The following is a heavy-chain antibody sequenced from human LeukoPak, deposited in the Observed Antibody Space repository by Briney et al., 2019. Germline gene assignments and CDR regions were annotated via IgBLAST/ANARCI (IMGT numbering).Heavy chain of an antibody. D-gene: IGHD3-22*01. J-gene: IGHJ4*02. V-gene: IGHV4-59*08. CDR2: IYYSGST. CDR3: ARHSPDYYDSSGYSSFDY. Sequence: SETLSLTCTVSGGSISSYYWSWIRQPPGKGLEWIGYIYYSGSTNYNPSLKSRVTISVDTSKNQFSLKLSPVTAADTAVYYCARHSPDYYDSSGYSSFDYWGQGTLVTVSS. CDR1: GGSISSYY.